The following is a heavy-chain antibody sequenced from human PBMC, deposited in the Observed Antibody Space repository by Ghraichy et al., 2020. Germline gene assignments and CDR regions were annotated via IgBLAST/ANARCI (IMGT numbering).Heavy chain of an antibody. D-gene: IGHD3-9*01. Sequence: GESLNISCAASGFTFSSYWMHWVRQAPGKGLVWVSRINSDGSSTSYADSVKGRFTISRDNAKNTRYLQMNSLRAEDTAVYYCAGGGKDQSQFYYDILTGYYLLSGNWFDPWGQGTLVTVSS. J-gene: IGHJ5*02. CDR3: AGGGKDQSQFYYDILTGYYLLSGNWFDP. CDR2: INSDGSST. CDR1: GFTFSSYW. V-gene: IGHV3-74*01.